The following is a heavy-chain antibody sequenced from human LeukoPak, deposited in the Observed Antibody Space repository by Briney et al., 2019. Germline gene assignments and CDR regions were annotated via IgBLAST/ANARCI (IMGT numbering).Heavy chain of an antibody. D-gene: IGHD6-19*01. CDR3: ARGGYSSPRGWFDP. V-gene: IGHV4-59*01. Sequence: SETLSLTCTISGGSISNYYWSWIRQPPGKGLEWIGYIYHSGNTNYNPSLKSRVTVSVDTSKDQFSLKLTSVTAADTAVYYCARGGYSSPRGWFDPWGQGTLVTVSS. CDR2: IYHSGNT. J-gene: IGHJ5*02. CDR1: GGSISNYY.